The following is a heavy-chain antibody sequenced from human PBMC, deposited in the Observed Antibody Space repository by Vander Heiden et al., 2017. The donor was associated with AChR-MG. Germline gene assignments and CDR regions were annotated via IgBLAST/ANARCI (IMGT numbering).Heavy chain of an antibody. CDR1: GFTFDDYA. Sequence: EVQLVESGGGLVQPGRSLRLSCAASGFTFDDYAMHWVRQAPGKGLEWVSGISWNSGSIGYADSVKGRFTISRDNAKNSLYLQMNSLRAEDTALYYCAKDTGRNRYCSSTSCYMAWGQGTLVTVSS. V-gene: IGHV3-9*01. D-gene: IGHD2-2*02. CDR3: AKDTGRNRYCSSTSCYMA. CDR2: ISWNSGSI. J-gene: IGHJ4*02.